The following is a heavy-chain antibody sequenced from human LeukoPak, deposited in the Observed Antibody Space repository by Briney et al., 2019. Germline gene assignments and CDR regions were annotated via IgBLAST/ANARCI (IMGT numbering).Heavy chain of an antibody. Sequence: GESLKISRKGSGYNFTSYWIAWVRPIPGKGLEWIGIIYPGDSDTRYSPSCQGQVTISADKSISTAFLQWSSLKASDTAMYYCARQQVAYYYYYGMDVWGKGTTVTVSS. J-gene: IGHJ6*04. V-gene: IGHV5-51*01. CDR2: IYPGDSDT. CDR3: ARQQVAYYYYYGMDV. D-gene: IGHD2-15*01. CDR1: GYNFTSYW.